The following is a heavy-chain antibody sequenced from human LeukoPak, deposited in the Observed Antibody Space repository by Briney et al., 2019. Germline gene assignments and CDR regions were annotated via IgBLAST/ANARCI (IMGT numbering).Heavy chain of an antibody. CDR1: GYSFTSYW. CDR3: ARHMTTVRGYYYMDV. CDR2: IYPGDSDT. J-gene: IGHJ6*03. D-gene: IGHD4-11*01. V-gene: IGHV5-51*01. Sequence: GESLKISCKGSGYSFTSYWIGWVRQMPGKGLEWMGIIYPGDSDTRYSPSFQGQVTISADKSISTAYLQWSSLKASDTAMYYCARHMTTVRGYYYMDVWGKGTTVTVSS.